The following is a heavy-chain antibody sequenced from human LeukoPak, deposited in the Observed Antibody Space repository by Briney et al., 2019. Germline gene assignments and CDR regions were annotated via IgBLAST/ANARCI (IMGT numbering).Heavy chain of an antibody. CDR1: AFSYSSSS. Sequence: GGSLTLSCAPSAFSYSSSSTSWARQAPGKGQGEVDNIKQDGSEKYYGDAVKGRFTISRDNAKNSLYRQMNSLRADDTAVYYCARPAAAGSFDYWGQGTLVTVSS. J-gene: IGHJ4*02. CDR2: IKQDGSEK. D-gene: IGHD6-13*01. V-gene: IGHV3-7*03. CDR3: ARPAAAGSFDY.